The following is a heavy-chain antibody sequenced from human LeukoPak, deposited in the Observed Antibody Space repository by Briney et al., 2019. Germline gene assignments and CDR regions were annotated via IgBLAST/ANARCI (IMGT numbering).Heavy chain of an antibody. CDR3: ARDSGWFRFDY. CDR1: GFTFSSSW. D-gene: IGHD6-13*01. CDR2: IKEDGSEK. J-gene: IGHJ4*02. Sequence: PGGSLRLSCAASGFTFSSSWMTWVRQAPGKGLEWAANIKEDGSEKYYVDSVKGRFTISRDNAKNSLYLQMNSLRAEDTAMYYCARDSGWFRFDYWGQGTLVTVSS. V-gene: IGHV3-7*03.